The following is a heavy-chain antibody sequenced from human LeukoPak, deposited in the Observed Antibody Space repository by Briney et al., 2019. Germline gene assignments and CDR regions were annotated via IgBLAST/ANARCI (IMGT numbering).Heavy chain of an antibody. CDR3: AKAHITAAGRNYYGMDV. D-gene: IGHD6-13*01. V-gene: IGHV3-48*02. J-gene: IGHJ6*02. CDR1: GFTFSSYS. CDR2: ISSSSSTI. Sequence: PGGSLRLSCAASGFTFSSYSMNWVRQAPGKGLEWVSYISSSSSTIYYADSVKGRFTISRDNAKNSLYLQMNSLRDEDTAVYYCAKAHITAAGRNYYGMDVWGQGTTVTVSS.